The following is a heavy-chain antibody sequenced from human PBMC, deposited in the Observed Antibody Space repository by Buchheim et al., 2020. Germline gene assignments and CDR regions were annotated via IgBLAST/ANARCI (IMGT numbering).Heavy chain of an antibody. J-gene: IGHJ4*02. CDR2: ISGSGGTT. CDR1: GFTFSSYA. Sequence: EVQLLESGGGLAQPGGSLRLSCAASGFTFSSYAMSWVRQAPGKGLEWVSVISGSGGTTYAASAEGRFTISRDNSKNTLYLQLNSLRAEDTALYYCAKTLTTIYTFDYWGQGTL. CDR3: AKTLTTIYTFDY. D-gene: IGHD4-17*01. V-gene: IGHV3-23*01.